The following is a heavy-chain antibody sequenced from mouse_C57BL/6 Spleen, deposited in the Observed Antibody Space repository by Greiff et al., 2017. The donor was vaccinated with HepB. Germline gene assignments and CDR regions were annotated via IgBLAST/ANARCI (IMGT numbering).Heavy chain of an antibody. D-gene: IGHD2-4*01. CDR2: INPNNGGT. CDR1: GYTFTDYN. Sequence: EVQLQQSGPELVKPGASVKIPCKASGYTFTDYNMDWVKQSHGKSLEWIGDINPNNGGTIYNQKFKGKATLTVDKSSSTAYMELRSLTSEDTAVYYCARRGVLGLRREAWFAYWGQGTLVTVSA. J-gene: IGHJ3*01. CDR3: ARRGVLGLRREAWFAY. V-gene: IGHV1-18*01.